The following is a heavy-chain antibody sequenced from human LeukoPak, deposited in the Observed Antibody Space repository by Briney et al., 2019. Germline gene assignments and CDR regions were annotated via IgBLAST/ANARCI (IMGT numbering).Heavy chain of an antibody. CDR3: VPDGSGSYIAY. CDR1: GGTFSSYA. Sequence: GSSVKVSCKASGGTFSSYAISWVRQAPGQGLEWMGGIIPIFGTANYAQKFQGRVTITADKSTSTAYMELSSLRSEDTAVYYCVPDGSGSYIAYWGQGTLVTISS. J-gene: IGHJ4*02. CDR2: IIPIFGTA. D-gene: IGHD3-10*01. V-gene: IGHV1-69*06.